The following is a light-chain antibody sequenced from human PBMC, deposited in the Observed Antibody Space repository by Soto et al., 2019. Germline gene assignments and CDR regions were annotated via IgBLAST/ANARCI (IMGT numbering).Light chain of an antibody. Sequence: DIQMTQSPSSLSASVGDRVTITCRASQSITTYLNWYQQKPGKAPNLLIYSASILESGVPSRFSGSGSGTDFTLTISSLHPEDFATYFCQQSYSRPRTFGQGTKV. V-gene: IGKV1-39*01. CDR3: QQSYSRPRT. CDR2: SAS. CDR1: QSITTY. J-gene: IGKJ1*01.